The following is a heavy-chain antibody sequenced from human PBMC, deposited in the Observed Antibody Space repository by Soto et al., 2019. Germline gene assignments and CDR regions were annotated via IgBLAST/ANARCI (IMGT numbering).Heavy chain of an antibody. CDR3: ARCAPASRAFDI. V-gene: IGHV3-48*01. CDR1: GFTXXSYS. J-gene: IGHJ3*02. CDR2: ISSSSSTI. D-gene: IGHD2-2*01. Sequence: GGXLXXXXAASGFTXXSYSXXXXXXAPGKGLEWVSYISSSSSTIYYADSVKGRFTISRDNAKNSLYPQMNSLRAEDTAVYYCARCAPASRAFDIWGQGTMVTVSS.